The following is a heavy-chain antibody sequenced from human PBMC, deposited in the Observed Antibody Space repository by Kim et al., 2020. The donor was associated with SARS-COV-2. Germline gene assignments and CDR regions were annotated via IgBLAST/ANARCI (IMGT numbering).Heavy chain of an antibody. D-gene: IGHD3-16*01. CDR2: IDCGNGNT. J-gene: IGHJ4*02. V-gene: IGHV1-3*01. Sequence: ASVKVSCKTSGHIFTRDSIHWVRQAPGQGLEWMGGIDCGNGNTIYSQKFQGRVTFTTDTSASTAYMELSFLRSEDSAVYYCLGGFYFDYWGQGTLFTVSS. CDR3: LGGFYFDY. CDR1: GHIFTRDS.